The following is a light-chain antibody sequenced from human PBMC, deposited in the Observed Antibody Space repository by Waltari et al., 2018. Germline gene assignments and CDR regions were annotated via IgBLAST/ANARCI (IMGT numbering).Light chain of an antibody. V-gene: IGLV2-8*01. CDR3: SSYAGSINMV. Sequence: QSALTQPPPASGSPGQSVTISCTGTSSDVGGYNYVSWYQQHPGKAPKLIIYEVNKRPSGVPDRFSGSKSGNTASLTVSGLQAEDEADYYCSSYAGSINMVFGGGTKLTVL. CDR2: EVN. J-gene: IGLJ2*01. CDR1: SSDVGGYNY.